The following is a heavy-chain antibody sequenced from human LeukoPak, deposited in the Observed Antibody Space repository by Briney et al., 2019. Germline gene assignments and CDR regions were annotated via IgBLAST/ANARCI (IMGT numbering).Heavy chain of an antibody. CDR2: INHSGST. V-gene: IGHV4-34*01. J-gene: IGHJ5*02. CDR3: ARDSDYDYVWGSYRRYNWFDP. D-gene: IGHD3-16*02. Sequence: GSLRLSCAASGFTFSSYSMNWIRQPPGKGLEWIGEINHSGSTNYNPSLKSRVTISVDTSKNQFSLKLSSVTAADTAVYYCARDSDYDYVWGSYRRYNWFDPWGQGTLVTVSS. CDR1: GFTFSSYS.